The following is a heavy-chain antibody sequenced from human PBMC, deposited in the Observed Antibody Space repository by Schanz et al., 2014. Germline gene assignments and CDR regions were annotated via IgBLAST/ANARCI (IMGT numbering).Heavy chain of an antibody. CDR3: ARHAYFDCCFDY. CDR2: VSNTGTT. Sequence: QEQLQESGPGLVKPSETLSLTCTVSGGSITNYYWSWIRQPPGKGLEWVRYVSNTGTTNYNPSLKSRVSISIDSSNNKLTRKLSSVTAADTAVYYCARHAYFDCCFDYWGPGTLATVSS. D-gene: IGHD2-21*02. V-gene: IGHV4-59*08. J-gene: IGHJ4*02. CDR1: GGSITNYY.